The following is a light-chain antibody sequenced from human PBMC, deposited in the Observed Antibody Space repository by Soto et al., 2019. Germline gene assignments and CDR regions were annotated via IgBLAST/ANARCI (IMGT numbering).Light chain of an antibody. CDR2: AAS. J-gene: IGKJ1*01. Sequence: EIQMTQSPSSLSASAGDRVTITCRASQSISSYLNWYQQKPGKAPKLLIYAASSLQSGVPSRFSGSGSGTDFTLTISSLQPEDFATYYCQQSYSTPWTFGQGTKV. CDR1: QSISSY. CDR3: QQSYSTPWT. V-gene: IGKV1-39*01.